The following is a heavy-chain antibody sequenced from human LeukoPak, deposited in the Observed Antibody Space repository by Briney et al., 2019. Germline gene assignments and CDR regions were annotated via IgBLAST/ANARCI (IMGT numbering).Heavy chain of an antibody. J-gene: IGHJ4*02. CDR3: ARLEKRSYYDLWSGYYPYYVDY. Sequence: GESLKISCKGSGYSFTSYWNGRGRQMPGKGLEWVGIIHPGDSDTRYSPSFQGQVTISADKSISTAYLHWSSLKASDTAMYYCARLEKRSYYDLWSGYYPYYVDYCDQGTLVTVSS. D-gene: IGHD3-3*01. CDR1: GYSFTSYW. V-gene: IGHV5-51*01. CDR2: IHPGDSDT.